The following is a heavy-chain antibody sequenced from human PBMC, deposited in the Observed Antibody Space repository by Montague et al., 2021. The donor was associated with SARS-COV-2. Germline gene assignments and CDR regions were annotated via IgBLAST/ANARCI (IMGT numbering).Heavy chain of an antibody. CDR1: GDSVSSSDHY. CDR3: ARRRLREDYFDF. J-gene: IGHJ4*02. CDR2: VYYSGYT. D-gene: IGHD4-17*01. V-gene: IGHV4-39*01. Sequence: LSLPCTVSGDSVSSSDHYWGWIRQPPGKGLEWLGIVYYSGYTYYNPSFKGRVTISIDASKNQFSLKLNSLTATDTAIYHCARRRLREDYFDFWGQGTLLTVSS.